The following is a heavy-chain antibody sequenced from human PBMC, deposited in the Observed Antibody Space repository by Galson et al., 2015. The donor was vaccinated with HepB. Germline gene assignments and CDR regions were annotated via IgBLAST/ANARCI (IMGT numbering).Heavy chain of an antibody. Sequence: SVKVSCKASGGTFSSYAISWVRQAPGQGLEWMGGIIPIFGTANYAQKFQGRVTITADESTSTAYTELSSLRSEDTAVYYCARVLVALGGAFDIWGQGTMVTVSS. V-gene: IGHV1-69*13. CDR1: GGTFSSYA. CDR2: IIPIFGTA. D-gene: IGHD2-8*02. CDR3: ARVLVALGGAFDI. J-gene: IGHJ3*02.